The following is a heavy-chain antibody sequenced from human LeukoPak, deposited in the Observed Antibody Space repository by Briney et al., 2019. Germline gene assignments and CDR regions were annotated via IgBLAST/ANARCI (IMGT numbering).Heavy chain of an antibody. Sequence: PGGSLRLSCAASGFTLSSYWMSWVRQAPGKGLEWVANIKQDGSEKYYVDSVKGRFTISRDNAKNSLFLQMNSLRAEDTAVYYCARERSYRGSYDFDYWGQGTLVTVSS. CDR3: ARERSYRGSYDFDY. V-gene: IGHV3-7*01. J-gene: IGHJ4*02. D-gene: IGHD3-16*01. CDR2: IKQDGSEK. CDR1: GFTLSSYW.